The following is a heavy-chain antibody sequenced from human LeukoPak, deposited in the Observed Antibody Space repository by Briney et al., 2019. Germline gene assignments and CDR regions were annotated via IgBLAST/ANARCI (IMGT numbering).Heavy chain of an antibody. J-gene: IGHJ6*03. CDR2: IIPIFGTA. Sequence: ASVKVSCKASGGTFSSYAISWVRQAPGQGHEWMGGIIPIFGTANYAQKFQGRVTITADESTSTAYMELSSLRSEDTAVYYCARVSCSSTSCSREWVYDYMDVWGKGTTVTVSS. CDR1: GGTFSSYA. CDR3: ARVSCSSTSCSREWVYDYMDV. D-gene: IGHD2-2*01. V-gene: IGHV1-69*13.